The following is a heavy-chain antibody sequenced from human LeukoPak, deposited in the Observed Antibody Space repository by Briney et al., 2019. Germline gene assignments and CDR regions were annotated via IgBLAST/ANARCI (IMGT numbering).Heavy chain of an antibody. V-gene: IGHV3-7*01. CDR1: GFTFGKYW. CDR3: ARGVVVAPRSAFDI. D-gene: IGHD2-2*01. Sequence: GGSLRLSCVASGFTFGKYWMSWVRQAPGKGLEWVANIKLDGSEKNYVDSVKGRFTISRDNAKNSLSLQMNSLRVEDTAVYYCARGVVVAPRSAFDIWGQGTMVTVSS. J-gene: IGHJ3*02. CDR2: IKLDGSEK.